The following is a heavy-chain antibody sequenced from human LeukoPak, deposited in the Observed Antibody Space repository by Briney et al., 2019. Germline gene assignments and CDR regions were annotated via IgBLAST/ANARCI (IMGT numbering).Heavy chain of an antibody. CDR2: IYYSGRT. CDR3: AREGEHYDFLTGYRTGPNAFDI. V-gene: IGHV4-39*02. D-gene: IGHD3-9*01. CDR1: GVSISSSSYY. J-gene: IGHJ3*02. Sequence: SETLSLTCAVAGVSISSSSYYWGWIRQPPGKGLEWSVSIYYSGRTYYNPSLKSRFTISVDTSKNQFSLKLTSVTAADTAVYYCAREGEHYDFLTGYRTGPNAFDIWGQGTMVTVSS.